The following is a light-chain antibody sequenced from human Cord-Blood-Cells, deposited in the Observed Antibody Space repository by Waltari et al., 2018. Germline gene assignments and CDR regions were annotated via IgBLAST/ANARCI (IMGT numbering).Light chain of an antibody. Sequence: SYVLTQPPSVSVAPGKTARITCGGNNIGSKSVHGYQQKPGPAPVLVIYYDSDRPSGIPERFSGSNSGNTATLTISRVEAGDEADYYCQVWDSSSDHVVFGGGTKLTVL. J-gene: IGLJ2*01. V-gene: IGLV3-21*04. CDR2: YDS. CDR3: QVWDSSSDHVV. CDR1: NIGSKS.